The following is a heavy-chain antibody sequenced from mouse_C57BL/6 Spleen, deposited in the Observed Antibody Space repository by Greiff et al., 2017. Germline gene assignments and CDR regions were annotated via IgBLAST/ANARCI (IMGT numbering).Heavy chain of an antibody. CDR2: ISSGGGYT. J-gene: IGHJ3*01. CDR3: ARQMCGCDVAY. CDR1: GFTFSSYG. V-gene: IGHV5-6*01. Sequence: EVNLVESGGDLVKPGGSLKLSCAASGFTFSSYGMSWVRQTPDQRLEWVATISSGGGYTYYPDSVKGRFTISTDTAKNTLYLQMSSLKAEDTTMYYCARQMCGCDVAYWGQGTLVTVSA.